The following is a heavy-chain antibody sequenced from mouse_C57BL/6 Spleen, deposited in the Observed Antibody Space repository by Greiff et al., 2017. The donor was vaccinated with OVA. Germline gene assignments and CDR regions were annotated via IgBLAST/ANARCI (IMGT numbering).Heavy chain of an antibody. CDR2: INPSSGYN. Sequence: VKLMESGAELAKPGDSVSLSCTASGYTFTSYWMHWVRQRPGQGLEWIGYINPSSGYNKYKQKLNGKNTWTADKASSTAYMQLSNLTYEDSAVYYCASSIYYDYLDYWGQGTTLTVSS. CDR1: GYTFTSYW. D-gene: IGHD2-4*01. V-gene: IGHV1-7*01. J-gene: IGHJ2*01. CDR3: ASSIYYDYLDY.